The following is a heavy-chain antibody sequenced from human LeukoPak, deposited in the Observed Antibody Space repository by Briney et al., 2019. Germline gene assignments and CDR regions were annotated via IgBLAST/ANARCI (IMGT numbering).Heavy chain of an antibody. D-gene: IGHD3-10*01. CDR1: GGSFSGYY. CDR2: INHSGST. Sequence: PSETLSLTCAVYGGSFSGYYWSWIRQPPGKGLEWIGEINHSGSTNYNPSLKSRVTISVDTSKNQFSLKLSSVTAADTAVYYCARARYYGSGSYYNHPRGPPLYWGQGTLVTVSS. V-gene: IGHV4-34*01. CDR3: ARARYYGSGSYYNHPRGPPLY. J-gene: IGHJ4*02.